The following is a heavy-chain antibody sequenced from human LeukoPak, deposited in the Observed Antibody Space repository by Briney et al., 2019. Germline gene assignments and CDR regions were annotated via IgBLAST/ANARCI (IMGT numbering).Heavy chain of an antibody. D-gene: IGHD4-11*01. CDR1: GGSISSSSYY. CDR3: ARVYGYSNYQNWLDP. CDR2: IYYSGST. J-gene: IGHJ5*02. V-gene: IGHV4-39*07. Sequence: SETLSLTCTVSGGSISSSSYYWGWIRQPPGKGLEWIGSIYYSGSTYYNPSLKSRVTISVDTSKNQFSLKLSSVTAADTAVYYCARVYGYSNYQNWLDPWGQGTLVTVSS.